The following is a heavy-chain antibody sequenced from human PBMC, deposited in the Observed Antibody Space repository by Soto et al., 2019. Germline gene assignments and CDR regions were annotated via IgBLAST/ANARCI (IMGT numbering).Heavy chain of an antibody. Sequence: GGSLRLSCAASGFTFKSYWMSWVRQAPGKGLEWVANINQDGSEKYYVDSVKGRFTISRDNAKNSLYLEMNSLRAEDTAVYFCARDKRNSYNSGWGDYYYYYYGMDVWGQGTTVTVSS. D-gene: IGHD6-19*01. CDR3: ARDKRNSYNSGWGDYYYYYYGMDV. J-gene: IGHJ6*02. CDR2: INQDGSEK. V-gene: IGHV3-7*01. CDR1: GFTFKSYW.